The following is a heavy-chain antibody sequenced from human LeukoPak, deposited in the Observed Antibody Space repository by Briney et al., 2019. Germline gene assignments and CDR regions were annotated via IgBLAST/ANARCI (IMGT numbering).Heavy chain of an antibody. CDR2: VNHSGST. CDR1: GGSFSGYY. CDR3: ARDRGIVAQSDY. J-gene: IGHJ4*02. V-gene: IGHV4-34*01. Sequence: SETLSLTCAVYGGSFSGYYWSWIRQPPGKGLEWIGEVNHSGSTNYNPSLKSRVTISVDTSKNQFSLKLSSVTAADTAVYYCARDRGIVAQSDYWGQGTLVTVSS. D-gene: IGHD1-26*01.